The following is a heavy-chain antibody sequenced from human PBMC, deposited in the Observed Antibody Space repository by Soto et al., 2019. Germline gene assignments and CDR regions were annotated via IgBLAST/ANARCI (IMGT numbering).Heavy chain of an antibody. CDR3: AKAFGYSYGQYYFDY. J-gene: IGHJ4*02. Sequence: EVQLLESGGGLVQPGGSLRLSCAASGFTFSSYAMSWVRQAPGKGLEWVSAISGSGGSTYYADSVKGRFTISRDNSKNTRYLQMNSRRAEDTAVYYCAKAFGYSYGQYYFDYWGQGTLVTVSS. CDR2: ISGSGGST. V-gene: IGHV3-23*01. CDR1: GFTFSSYA. D-gene: IGHD5-18*01.